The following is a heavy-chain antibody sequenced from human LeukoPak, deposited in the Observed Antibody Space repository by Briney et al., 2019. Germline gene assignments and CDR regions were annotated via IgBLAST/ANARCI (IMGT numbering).Heavy chain of an antibody. CDR3: ARGRGGLLWFGEFNS. D-gene: IGHD3-10*01. CDR1: GFTFSSYW. CDR2: IKQDGSEK. V-gene: IGHV3-7*01. J-gene: IGHJ4*02. Sequence: GGSLRLSCAASGFTFSSYWMNWDRQAPGKRLEGVANIKQDGSEKYYVDSVKGRFTISRDNANNSLYLQMNSLRAEDTAVYYCARGRGGLLWFGEFNSWGQGTLVTVSS.